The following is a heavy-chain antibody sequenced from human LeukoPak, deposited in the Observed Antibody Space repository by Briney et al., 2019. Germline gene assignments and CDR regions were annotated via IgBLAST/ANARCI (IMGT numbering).Heavy chain of an antibody. CDR3: ATSEGGV. D-gene: IGHD3-16*01. CDR2: IKGDGSQK. V-gene: IGHV3-7*01. Sequence: PGGSLRLSCAASGFSISNLWMAWVRQAPGKGLESAANIKGDGSQKYYVDAVKGRFTISRDSAKNLLYLQMNSLRAEDTAVYYCATSEGGVWGQGTTVTVSS. J-gene: IGHJ6*02. CDR1: GFSISNLW.